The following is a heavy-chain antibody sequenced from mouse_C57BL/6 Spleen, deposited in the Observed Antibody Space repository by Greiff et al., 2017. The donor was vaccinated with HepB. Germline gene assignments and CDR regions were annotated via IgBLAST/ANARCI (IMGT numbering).Heavy chain of an antibody. D-gene: IGHD4-1*01. CDR2: IYPRDGST. CDR3: ARGIPNWDLYYFDH. Sequence: QVQLQQSGPELVKPGASVKLSCKASGYTFTSYDINWVKQRPGQGLEWIGWIYPRDGSTKYNEKFKGKATLTVDTSSSTAYMELHSLTSEDSAVYFCARGIPNWDLYYFDHWGQGTTLTVSS. J-gene: IGHJ2*01. CDR1: GYTFTSYD. V-gene: IGHV1-85*01.